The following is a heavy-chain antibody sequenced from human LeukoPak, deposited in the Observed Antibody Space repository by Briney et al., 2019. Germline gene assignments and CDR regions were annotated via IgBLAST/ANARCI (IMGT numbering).Heavy chain of an antibody. CDR2: IYYSGST. CDR1: GGSISSSSYY. J-gene: IGHJ4*02. Sequence: PSEILCLTCTVSGGSISSSSYYWGWLRQPPGKGLEGIGSIYYSGSTYYNPSLKSRVTISVDTSKNQFSLKLSSVTAADTAVYYCAIDLNSLYYYDSSGYYYPFDYWGQGTLVTVSS. CDR3: AIDLNSLYYYDSSGYYYPFDY. D-gene: IGHD3-22*01. V-gene: IGHV4-39*02.